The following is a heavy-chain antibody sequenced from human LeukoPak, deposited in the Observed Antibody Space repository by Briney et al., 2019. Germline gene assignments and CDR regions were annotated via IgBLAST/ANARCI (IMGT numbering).Heavy chain of an antibody. CDR1: GFTFSSYG. CDR2: ISYDGSNK. Sequence: GGSLRLSCAASGFTFSSYGMHWVRQAPGKGLEWVAVISYDGSNKYYADSVKGRFTISRDNSKNTLYLQMNSLRAEGTAVYYCAKDMYYYDSSGYPFDYWGQGTLVTVSS. J-gene: IGHJ4*02. CDR3: AKDMYYYDSSGYPFDY. D-gene: IGHD3-22*01. V-gene: IGHV3-30*18.